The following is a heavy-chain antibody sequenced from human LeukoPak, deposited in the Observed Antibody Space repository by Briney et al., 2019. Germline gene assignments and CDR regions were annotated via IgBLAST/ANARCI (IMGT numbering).Heavy chain of an antibody. Sequence: SETLSLTCAVYGGSFSGYYWSWIRQPPGKGLEWIGEINHSGSTNYNPSLKSRVTISVDTSKNQFSLKLSSVTAADTAVYYCATPRGGGYNYWGQGTLVTVSS. CDR2: INHSGST. CDR3: ATPRGGGYNY. CDR1: GGSFSGYY. D-gene: IGHD5-24*01. J-gene: IGHJ4*02. V-gene: IGHV4-34*01.